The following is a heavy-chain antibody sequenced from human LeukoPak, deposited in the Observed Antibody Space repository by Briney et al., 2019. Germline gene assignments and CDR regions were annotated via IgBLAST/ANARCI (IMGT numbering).Heavy chain of an antibody. CDR3: ASERSGFDY. CDR2: IHYSGST. CDR1: GGSFSGYY. V-gene: IGHV4-34*09. J-gene: IGHJ4*02. Sequence: SETLSLTCAVYGGSFSGYYWSWIRQPPGKALEWIGYIHYSGSTYYNPSLKSRVTISVDTSKNQFSLKLSSVTAADTAVYYCASERSGFDYWGQGTLVTVSS. D-gene: IGHD1-26*01.